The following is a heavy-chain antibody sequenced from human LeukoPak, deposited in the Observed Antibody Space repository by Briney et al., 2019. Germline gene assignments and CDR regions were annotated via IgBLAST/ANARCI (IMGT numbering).Heavy chain of an antibody. D-gene: IGHD2-15*01. CDR1: GGSISSYY. CDR3: ARAREYCSGGSCYRKDYYYYMDV. J-gene: IGHJ6*03. Sequence: SETLSLTCTVSGGSISSYYWSWIRQPPGKGLEWIVYIYYSGSTNYNPSLKSRVTISVDTSKNQFSLKLSSVTAADTAVYYCARAREYCSGGSCYRKDYYYYMDVWGKGTTVTVSS. V-gene: IGHV4-59*01. CDR2: IYYSGST.